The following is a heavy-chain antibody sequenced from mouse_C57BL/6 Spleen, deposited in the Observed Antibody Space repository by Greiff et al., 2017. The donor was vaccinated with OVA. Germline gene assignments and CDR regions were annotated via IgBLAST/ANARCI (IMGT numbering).Heavy chain of an antibody. CDR2: IDPSDSYT. Sequence: QVHVKQPGAELVRPGTSVKLSCKASGYTFTSYWMHWVKQRPGQGLEWIGVIDPSDSYTNYNQKFKGKATLTVDTSSSTAYMQLSSLTSEDSAVYYCARGAAGTYRFDYWGQGTTLTVSS. CDR3: ARGAAGTYRFDY. V-gene: IGHV1-59*01. J-gene: IGHJ2*01. D-gene: IGHD4-1*01. CDR1: GYTFTSYW.